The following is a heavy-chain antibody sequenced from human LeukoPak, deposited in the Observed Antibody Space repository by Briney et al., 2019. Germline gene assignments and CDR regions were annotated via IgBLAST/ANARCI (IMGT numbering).Heavy chain of an antibody. CDR1: GFNISDHY. V-gene: IGHV3-11*01. CDR2: ISNRGFST. J-gene: IGHJ4*02. CDR3: ARNKRRFDQ. Sequence: KPGGSLRLSCASSGFNISDHYMSWIRQAPGMGLEWVSYISNRGFSTHYADSVKGRFTISRDNTKNSLYLEMQSLRVEDTAVYYCARNKRRFDQWGQGTVVTVSS.